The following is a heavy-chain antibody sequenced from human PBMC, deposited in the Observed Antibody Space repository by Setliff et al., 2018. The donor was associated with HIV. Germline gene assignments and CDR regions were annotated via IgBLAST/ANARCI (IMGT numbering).Heavy chain of an antibody. CDR3: ASGREQGLRHAFDI. J-gene: IGHJ3*02. CDR1: GFTFRIYS. CDR2: ISSGTRYI. V-gene: IGHV3-21*01. Sequence: GGSLRLSCAVSGFTFRIYSINWVRQAPGKGLEWVSSISSGTRYIHYADSVKGRFTISRDNVKNALYLQMNSLRAEDTAVYYCASGREQGLRHAFDIWGQGAMVTVSS. D-gene: IGHD4-17*01.